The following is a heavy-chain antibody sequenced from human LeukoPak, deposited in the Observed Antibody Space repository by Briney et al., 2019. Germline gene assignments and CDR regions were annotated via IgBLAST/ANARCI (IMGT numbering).Heavy chain of an antibody. D-gene: IGHD2-15*01. V-gene: IGHV3-23*01. CDR3: AKLDYCSGGSCSFDY. CDR1: GFTFSSYA. J-gene: IGHJ4*02. CDR2: ISGSGGST. Sequence: GGSLRLSCAASGFTFSSYAMSWVRQAPGKGLEWVSAISGSGGSTYYADSVKGRFTISRDNSKNTLYLQMNSLRAEDTAVYYCAKLDYCSGGSCSFDYWGQGTLVTVSS.